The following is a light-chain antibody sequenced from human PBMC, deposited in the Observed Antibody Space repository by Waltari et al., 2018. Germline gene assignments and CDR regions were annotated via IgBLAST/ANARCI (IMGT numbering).Light chain of an antibody. J-gene: IGKJ4*01. V-gene: IGKV1-16*01. CDR3: QQYSTFPPT. Sequence: DIQMTQSPSSLSPSVGDRVILTCRASQAISTFLAWFQLKPGKAPKSLISAASTLQAGVSSSFSGSGSGTDFTLTISSLQPGDCATYYCQQYSTFPPTFGGGTRVEI. CDR1: QAISTF. CDR2: AAS.